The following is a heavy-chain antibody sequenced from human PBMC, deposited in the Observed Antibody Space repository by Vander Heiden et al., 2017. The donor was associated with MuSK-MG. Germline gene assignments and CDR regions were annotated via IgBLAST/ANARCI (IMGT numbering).Heavy chain of an antibody. CDR3: ARGGLIVWNYVGFRRNWFDP. D-gene: IGHD1-7*01. Sequence: QVQLVQSGSELKKPGASVKVSCKASGYTFTSYAMTWVRQAPGQGLEWMGWINTNTGNPTYAQGFTGRFVFSLDTSVSTAYLQISSLKAEDTAVYYCARGGLIVWNYVGFRRNWFDPWGQGTLVTVSS. V-gene: IGHV7-4-1*02. J-gene: IGHJ5*02. CDR1: GYTFTSYA. CDR2: INTNTGNP.